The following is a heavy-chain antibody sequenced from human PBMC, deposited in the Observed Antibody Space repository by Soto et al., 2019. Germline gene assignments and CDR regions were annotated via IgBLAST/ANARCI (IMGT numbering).Heavy chain of an antibody. J-gene: IGHJ4*02. CDR2: INPSGGST. CDR3: AREYCYDQGGYYFDY. V-gene: IGHV1-46*01. Sequence: EASVKVSCKASGYTFTSYYMHWVRQAPGQGLEWMGIINPSGGSTSYAQKFQGRVTMTRDTSTSTVYMELSSLRSEDTAVYYCAREYCYDQGGYYFDYWGQGTLVTVSS. CDR1: GYTFTSYY. D-gene: IGHD5-18*01.